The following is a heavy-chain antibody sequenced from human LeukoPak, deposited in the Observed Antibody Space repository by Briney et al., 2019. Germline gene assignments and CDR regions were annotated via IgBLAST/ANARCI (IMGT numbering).Heavy chain of an antibody. CDR3: ARGSGSGSLGDDY. Sequence: ASVKVSCKASGYTFTGYYMHWVRQAPGQGLEWMGWINPNSGGTNYAQKFQGRVTMTRDTSISTAYMELSRLRSDDTAVYCCARGSGSGSLGDDYWGEGTLVTVSS. CDR2: INPNSGGT. V-gene: IGHV1-2*02. CDR1: GYTFTGYY. J-gene: IGHJ4*02. D-gene: IGHD3-10*01.